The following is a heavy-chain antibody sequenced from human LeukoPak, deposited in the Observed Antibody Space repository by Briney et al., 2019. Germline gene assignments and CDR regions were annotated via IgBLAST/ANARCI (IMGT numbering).Heavy chain of an antibody. J-gene: IGHJ4*02. CDR2: IYYGGST. CDR3: ARSSVSGTYSGGY. V-gene: IGHV4-59*08. Sequence: SETPSLTCTVSGGSISSYYWSWIRQPPGKGLEWIGYIYYGGSTYSNPSLKSRVTLSADTSKNQFSLKLTSVTAADTAVYYCARSSVSGTYSGGYWGQGTLVTVSS. CDR1: GGSISSYY. D-gene: IGHD3-10*01.